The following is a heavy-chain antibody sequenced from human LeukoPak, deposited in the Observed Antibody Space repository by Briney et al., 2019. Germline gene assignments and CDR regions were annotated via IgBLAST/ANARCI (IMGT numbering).Heavy chain of an antibody. CDR1: GFTFSSYW. J-gene: IGHJ4*02. V-gene: IGHV3-74*01. CDR2: INTDGSST. CDR3: ARGMYSSGWYVRASPIDY. Sequence: GGSLRLSCAASGFTFSSYWMHWVRQAPGKGLVWVSRINTDGSSTSYADSVKGRFTISRDNAKNTLYLQMNSLRAEDTAVYYCARGMYSSGWYVRASPIDYWGQGTLVTVSS. D-gene: IGHD6-19*01.